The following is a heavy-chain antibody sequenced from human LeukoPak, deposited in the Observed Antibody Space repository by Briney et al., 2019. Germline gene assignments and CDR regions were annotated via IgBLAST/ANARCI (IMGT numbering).Heavy chain of an antibody. J-gene: IGHJ4*02. CDR1: GFTFSSYD. CDR2: ISETRSTM. D-gene: IGHD5-12*01. V-gene: IGHV3-48*03. CDR3: AREYIGSDYFDY. Sequence: GGSLRLSCAASGFTFSSYDMNWVRQAPGKGLEWVAYISETRSTMYYADSVKDRFTISRDNAKNSLYLQMNSLRAEDTAVYYCAREYIGSDYFDYWGQGTLVTVSS.